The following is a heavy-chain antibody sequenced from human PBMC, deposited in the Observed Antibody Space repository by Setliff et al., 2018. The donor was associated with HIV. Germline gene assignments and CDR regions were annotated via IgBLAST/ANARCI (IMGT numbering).Heavy chain of an antibody. CDR1: GFTFSRYW. CDR2: INQDGSEK. Sequence: GGSLRLSCAASGFTFSRYWMSWVRQAPGKGLEWVDNINQDGSEKYYVDSVKGRFTISRDNAKNSLYLQMNSPRADDTAVYYCARVWDYGSGSYGMDVWGQGTTVTVSS. J-gene: IGHJ6*02. V-gene: IGHV3-7*01. D-gene: IGHD3-10*01. CDR3: ARVWDYGSGSYGMDV.